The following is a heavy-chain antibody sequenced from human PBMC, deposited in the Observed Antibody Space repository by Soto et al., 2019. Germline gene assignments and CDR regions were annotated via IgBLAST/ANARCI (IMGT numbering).Heavy chain of an antibody. CDR2: ISPYNGNT. CDR1: GYSFTSYG. V-gene: IGHV1-18*01. CDR3: AREQSFDRNYYYGLDG. Sequence: SVKVSCKASGYSFTSYGITWVRQAPGQGLEWMGWISPYNGNTYYAQKFQGRVTMTTDTSTSTVYMELRSLRSDDTALYYCAREQSFDRNYYYGLDGWGQGITVTVAS. J-gene: IGHJ6*02. D-gene: IGHD6-19*01.